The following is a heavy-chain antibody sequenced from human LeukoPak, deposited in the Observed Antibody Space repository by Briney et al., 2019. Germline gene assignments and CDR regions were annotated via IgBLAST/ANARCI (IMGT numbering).Heavy chain of an antibody. D-gene: IGHD1-14*01. J-gene: IGHJ4*02. Sequence: GRSLRLSCAVSGFTFDDYAMHWVRQAPGKGLEWVSGISWNSGSIGYADSVKGRFTISRNNAKNSLYLQMNSLRAEDTALYYCAKAPEPAAAFCYFDYWGQGTLVTVSS. CDR3: AKAPEPAAAFCYFDY. CDR2: ISWNSGSI. V-gene: IGHV3-9*01. CDR1: GFTFDDYA.